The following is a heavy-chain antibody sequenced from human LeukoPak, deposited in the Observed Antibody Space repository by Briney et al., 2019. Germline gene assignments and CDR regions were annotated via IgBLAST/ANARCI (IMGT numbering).Heavy chain of an antibody. V-gene: IGHV3-53*01. CDR3: AGILRGAFDI. CDR2: IYSGGRT. Sequence: GGSLRLSCVASGITVSSNDMSWVRQAPGKGLEWVSLIYSGGRTDYADSVKGRFTISRDNSKNTVYLQMNSLRAEDTAVYYCAGILRGAFDIWGQGKMVTVSS. J-gene: IGHJ3*02. CDR1: GITVSSND.